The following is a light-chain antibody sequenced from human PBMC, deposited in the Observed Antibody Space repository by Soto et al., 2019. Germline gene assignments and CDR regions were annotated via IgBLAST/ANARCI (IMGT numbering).Light chain of an antibody. V-gene: IGKV2-28*01. J-gene: IGKJ1*01. CDR2: LGS. Sequence: DIVMTQSPLSLPVTPGEPASISCRSSQSLLHSNGYNYLDWYLQKRGQSPQLLIYLGSNQASGVPDRFSGSGSGTDFTLKISRVEAEDVGVYYCMQALQTPWTFGQGTKVEIK. CDR1: QSLLHSNGYNY. CDR3: MQALQTPWT.